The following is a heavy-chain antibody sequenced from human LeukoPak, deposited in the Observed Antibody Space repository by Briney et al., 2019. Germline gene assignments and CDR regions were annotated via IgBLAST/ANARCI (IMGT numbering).Heavy chain of an antibody. J-gene: IGHJ4*02. CDR3: TRVTYYYDNSGYFHFDS. CDR2: IRRKAHGGTT. D-gene: IGHD3-22*01. V-gene: IGHV3-49*04. Sequence: GGSLRLSCTTSGFTFGDYAMSWVRQAPGKGLEWVSFIRRKAHGGTTEYAASVKGRFSSSRDDSKSIAYLQMNSLKTEDTAVYFCTRVTYYYDNSGYFHFDSWGQGSLVTVPS. CDR1: GFTFGDYA.